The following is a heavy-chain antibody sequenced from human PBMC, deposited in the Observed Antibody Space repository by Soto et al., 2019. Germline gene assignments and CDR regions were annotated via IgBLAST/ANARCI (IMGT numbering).Heavy chain of an antibody. J-gene: IGHJ4*02. CDR1: GFIFSRHW. Sequence: VQLVESGGDLVRPGGSLRLSCAASGFIFSRHWMTWVRQAPGKGLEWVANIKHDGTETYLVDSARGRLTISRDNAKNSVYLQMNSLRVEDTAVYHCARYSGCFIDYGGQGTLVTLSS. V-gene: IGHV3-7*05. CDR2: IKHDGTET. D-gene: IGHD1-26*01. CDR3: ARYSGCFIDY.